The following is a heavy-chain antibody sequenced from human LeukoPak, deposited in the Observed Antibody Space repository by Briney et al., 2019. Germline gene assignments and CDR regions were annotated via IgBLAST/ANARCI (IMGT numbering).Heavy chain of an antibody. V-gene: IGHV3-30*02. J-gene: IGHJ4*02. CDR1: GFTFSSYG. CDR3: AKGIGYDSSGYPFDY. D-gene: IGHD3-22*01. CDR2: IRYDGSNK. Sequence: GGSLRLSCAASGFTFSSYGMHWVRQAPGKGLEWVAFIRYDGSNKYNADSVKGRFTISRDNSKNTLYLQMNSLRAEDTAVYYCAKGIGYDSSGYPFDYWGQGTLVTVSS.